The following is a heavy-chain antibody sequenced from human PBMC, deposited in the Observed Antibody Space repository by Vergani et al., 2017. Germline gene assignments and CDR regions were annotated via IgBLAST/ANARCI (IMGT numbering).Heavy chain of an antibody. CDR3: ARSRYSGSYDYSSYWYFDL. CDR2: IYYSGST. Sequence: VQLVESGGGLVQPGGSLRLSCAASGFTFSSYWMSWIRQPPGKGLEWIGYIYYSGSTNYNPSLKSRVTISVNTSKNQFSLKLSSVTAADTAVYYCARSRYSGSYDYSSYWYFDLWGRGTLVTVSS. V-gene: IGHV4-59*01. J-gene: IGHJ2*01. CDR1: GFTFSSYW. D-gene: IGHD1-26*01.